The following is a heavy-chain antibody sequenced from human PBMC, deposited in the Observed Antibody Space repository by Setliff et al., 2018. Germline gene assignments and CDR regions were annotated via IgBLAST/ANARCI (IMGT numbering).Heavy chain of an antibody. V-gene: IGHV4-59*11. D-gene: IGHD3-22*01. CDR1: GGSISSHY. CDR3: ARPYYYDSSGYYYDY. Sequence: SETLSLTCTVSGGSISSHYWSWIRQPPGKGLEWIGYIYYSGSTNYNPPLKSRVTISVDTSKNQFSLKLSSVTAADTAVYYCARPYYYDSSGYYYDYWGQGTLVTVSS. CDR2: IYYSGST. J-gene: IGHJ4*02.